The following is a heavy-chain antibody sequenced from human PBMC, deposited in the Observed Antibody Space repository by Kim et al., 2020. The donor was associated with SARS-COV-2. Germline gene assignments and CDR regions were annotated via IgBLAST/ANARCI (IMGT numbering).Heavy chain of an antibody. Sequence: SETLSLTCTVSGGSISSSRNHCGCIRQPGGKGLEWIGCIYYGGYSSYNSLPKSQVTISVDTSKNQFSLKLSPVTAADTAVYYCARFPLGVVTNWFDRWG. J-gene: IGHJ5*02. V-gene: IGHV4-39*01. CDR1: GGSISSSRNH. CDR2: IYYGGYS. CDR3: ARFPLGVVTNWFDR. D-gene: IGHD3-3*01.